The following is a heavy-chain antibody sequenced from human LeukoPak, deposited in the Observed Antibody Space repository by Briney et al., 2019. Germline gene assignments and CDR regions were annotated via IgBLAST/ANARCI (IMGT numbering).Heavy chain of an antibody. CDR3: AKDRGGVVGAHDY. CDR1: GFTFSSYA. V-gene: IGHV3-23*01. CDR2: ISGSGGST. Sequence: TGGSLRLSCAASGFTFSSYAMSWVRQAAEKGLEWVSAISGSGGSTYYADSVKGRFTISRDNSKNTLYLQMNSLRAEDTAVYYCAKDRGGVVGAHDYWGQGTLVTVSS. D-gene: IGHD1-26*01. J-gene: IGHJ4*02.